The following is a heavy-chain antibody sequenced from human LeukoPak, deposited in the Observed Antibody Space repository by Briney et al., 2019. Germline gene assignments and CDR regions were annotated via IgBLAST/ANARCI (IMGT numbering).Heavy chain of an antibody. D-gene: IGHD1-7*01. J-gene: IGHJ5*02. CDR3: ARGQTTFDP. CDR2: IKQDGSEK. V-gene: IGHV3-7*01. Sequence: PGGSLRLSCAVSGFAFSSYWMSWVRQAPGKGLEWVANIKQDGSEKYYVDSVKGRFTISRHNARNSLYLQMNSLRAEDTAVYYCARGQTTFDPWGQGTLVTVSS. CDR1: GFAFSSYW.